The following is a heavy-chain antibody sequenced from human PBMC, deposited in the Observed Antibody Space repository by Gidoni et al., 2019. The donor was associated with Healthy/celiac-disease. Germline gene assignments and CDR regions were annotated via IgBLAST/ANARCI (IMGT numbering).Heavy chain of an antibody. CDR1: GFTFSDYY. CDR3: AGLYGDYSFAGAVS. D-gene: IGHD4-17*01. Sequence: QVQLVESGGGLVKPGGSLRLSCAASGFTFSDYYMSWIRQAPGKGLEWVSYISSSSSYTNYADSVKGRFTISRDNAKNSLYLQMNSLRAEDTAVYYCAGLYGDYSFAGAVSWGQGTLVTVSS. CDR2: ISSSSSYT. V-gene: IGHV3-11*06. J-gene: IGHJ4*02.